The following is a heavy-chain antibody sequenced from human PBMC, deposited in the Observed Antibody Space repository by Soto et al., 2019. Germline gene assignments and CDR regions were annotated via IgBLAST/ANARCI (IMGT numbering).Heavy chain of an antibody. CDR3: GGTMGSSWSGIDY. J-gene: IGHJ4*02. CDR1: GGYIISGGYY. CDR2: IYYSGST. D-gene: IGHD6-13*01. V-gene: IGHV4-31*03. Sequence: SQTLCLTCTVSGGYIISGGYYWSWIRQHPGKGLEWIGYIYYSGSTYYNPSLKSRVTISVDTSKNQFSLKLSSVTAADTAVYYCGGTMGSSWSGIDYWGQGTLVTVSS.